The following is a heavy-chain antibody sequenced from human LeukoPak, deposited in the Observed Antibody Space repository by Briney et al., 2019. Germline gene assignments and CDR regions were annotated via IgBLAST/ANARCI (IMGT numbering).Heavy chain of an antibody. D-gene: IGHD6-13*01. CDR1: GGSISRGGYS. Sequence: SQTLSLTCAVSGGSISRGGYSWRWIRQPPGKGLEWFGYIYHSGSTYYNPSLKSRVTISVDRSKNQFSLELSSVTAADTAVYYCGRGKQQLAGPYGMDVWGQGTTVTVSS. J-gene: IGHJ6*02. V-gene: IGHV4-30-2*01. CDR3: GRGKQQLAGPYGMDV. CDR2: IYHSGST.